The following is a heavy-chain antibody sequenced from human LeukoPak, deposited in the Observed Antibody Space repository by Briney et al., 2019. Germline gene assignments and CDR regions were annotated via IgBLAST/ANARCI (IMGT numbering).Heavy chain of an antibody. J-gene: IGHJ4*02. CDR3: ARFSSGWYYFDY. CDR2: ISSSGSTI. Sequence: PGGSLRLSCAASGFTFSSYEMNWVRQAPGKGLEWVSYISSSGSTIYYADSVKGRFTISRDNAKNSLYLQMNSLRAEDTAVYYCARFSSGWYYFDYWGQGTLVTVSS. V-gene: IGHV3-48*03. CDR1: GFTFSSYE. D-gene: IGHD6-19*01.